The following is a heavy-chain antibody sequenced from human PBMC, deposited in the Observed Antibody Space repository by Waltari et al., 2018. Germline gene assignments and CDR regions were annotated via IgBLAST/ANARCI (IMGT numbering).Heavy chain of an antibody. V-gene: IGHV1-18*04. CDR1: GYTSTSYG. CDR3: ARGAPYGDYLPCDY. CDR2: VSPHNGDT. D-gene: IGHD4-17*01. Sequence: QVQLVQSGAEVDKPGASVKVSGKAIGYTSTSYGIRWVRQAPGQGLEWMGWVSPHNGDTDYAQKVQGRVTMATDTFINTASMELRSLRPDDTAVYYCARGAPYGDYLPCDYWGQGTLVTVSS. J-gene: IGHJ4*02.